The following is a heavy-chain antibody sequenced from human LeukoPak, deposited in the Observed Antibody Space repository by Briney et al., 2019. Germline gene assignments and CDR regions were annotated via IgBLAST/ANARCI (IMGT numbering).Heavy chain of an antibody. Sequence: SETLSLTCTVSGGSISISSYYWGWVRQPPGEGLEWSGSITYSGNTYYNPSLKSRVTISVDTSNNQFSLQLYTVTAADTAVYFCARAVIGVRGVILSLYDAFDIWGQGTMVSVSS. CDR2: ITYSGNT. D-gene: IGHD3-10*01. V-gene: IGHV4-39*01. CDR1: GGSISISSYY. J-gene: IGHJ3*02. CDR3: ARAVIGVRGVILSLYDAFDI.